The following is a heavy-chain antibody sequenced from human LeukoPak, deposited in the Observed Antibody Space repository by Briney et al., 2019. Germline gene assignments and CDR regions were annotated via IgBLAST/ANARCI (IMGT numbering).Heavy chain of an antibody. CDR2: IYYSGST. J-gene: IGHJ4*02. CDR3: ARGRGWQLLWDGYYFDY. Sequence: PSETLSLTCAVYGGSFSGYYWSWIRQPPGKGLEWIGYIYYSGSTYYNPSLKSRVTISVDTSKNQFSLKLSSVTAADTAVYYCARGRGWQLLWDGYYFDYWGQGTLVTVSP. D-gene: IGHD2-15*01. V-gene: IGHV4-30-4*08. CDR1: GGSFSGYY.